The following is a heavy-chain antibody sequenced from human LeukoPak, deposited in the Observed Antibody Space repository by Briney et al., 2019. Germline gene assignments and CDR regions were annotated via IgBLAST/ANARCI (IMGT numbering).Heavy chain of an antibody. CDR2: ISSSSSTI. CDR1: GFTFNTYS. V-gene: IGHV3-48*02. D-gene: IGHD6-6*01. Sequence: GGSLRLSCAASGFTFNTYSMNWVRQAPGKGLEWVSYISSSSSTIYYADSVKGRFTISRDNSKNTLFLQMNSLKDEDTAVYYCVKRPGSSSSGTFEYWGQGTLVTVSS. CDR3: VKRPGSSSSGTFEY. J-gene: IGHJ4*02.